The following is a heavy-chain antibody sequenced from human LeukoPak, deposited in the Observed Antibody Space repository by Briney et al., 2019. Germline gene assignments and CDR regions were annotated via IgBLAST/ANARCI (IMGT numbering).Heavy chain of an antibody. CDR3: ARGHYGMDV. CDR1: GFTFRSYG. V-gene: IGHV3-33*01. J-gene: IGHJ6*02. CDR2: IWFDGSKE. Sequence: GGSLRLSCAASGFTFRSYGMHWVRQAPGKGLEWVAVIWFDGSKEYYADSAKGRFTISRDNPKNTVYLQMNSLRVEDTAVYYCARGHYGMDVWGQGTTVIVSS.